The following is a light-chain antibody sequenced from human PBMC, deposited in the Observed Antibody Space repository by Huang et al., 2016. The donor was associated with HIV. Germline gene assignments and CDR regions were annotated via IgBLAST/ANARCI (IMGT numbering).Light chain of an antibody. J-gene: IGKJ2*01. CDR1: QSVSND. Sequence: EVVLTQSPATLSLSPGERATRSCSASQSVSNDLAWYQQKLGQTPRLVIYETSKRATGSPARFSVSGSGTDFTLTISSLEPEDFAVYYCQQRTLSPMYTFGQGTKLEIK. CDR2: ETS. CDR3: QQRTLSPMYT. V-gene: IGKV3-11*01.